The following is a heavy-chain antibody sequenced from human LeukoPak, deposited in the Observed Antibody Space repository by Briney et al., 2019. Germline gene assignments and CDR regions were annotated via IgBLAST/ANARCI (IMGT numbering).Heavy chain of an antibody. D-gene: IGHD3-22*01. CDR2: INHSGST. CDR3: ARGFHYYDSSGGVNWLDP. V-gene: IGHV4-34*01. CDR1: GGSFSGYY. J-gene: IGHJ5*02. Sequence: SETLSLTCAVYGGSFSGYYWSWIRQPPGKGLEWIGEINHSGSTNYNPSLKSRVTISVDTSKNQFSLKLSSVTAADTAVYYCARGFHYYDSSGGVNWLDPWGQGTLVTVSS.